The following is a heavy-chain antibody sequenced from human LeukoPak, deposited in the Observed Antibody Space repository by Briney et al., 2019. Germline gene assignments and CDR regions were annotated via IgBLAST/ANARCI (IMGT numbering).Heavy chain of an antibody. CDR3: ARRGPYYYHMDV. CDR2: ISGSSDTI. V-gene: IGHV3-48*01. Sequence: GGSLRLSCAASGFTFNNYAMSWVRQPPGKGLEWVSSISGSSDTIHYADSVKGRFTISRDNAKNSMSLQINSLRGEDTAVYYCARRGPYYYHMDVWGKGTTVTVSS. CDR1: GFTFNNYA. J-gene: IGHJ6*03.